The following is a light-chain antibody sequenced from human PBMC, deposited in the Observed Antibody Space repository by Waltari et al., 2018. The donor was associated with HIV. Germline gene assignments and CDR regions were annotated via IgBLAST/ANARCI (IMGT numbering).Light chain of an antibody. V-gene: IGKV1-39*01. CDR2: AAS. CDR1: QSISSY. J-gene: IGKJ3*01. Sequence: DIPMTHSPSSLSAAVGDRVPFTSRASQSISSYLNWYQQKPGRAPKLLIYAASSLQSGVPSRFSGSGSGTDFTLTISSLQPEDSATYYCQQSYSTPQTFGPGTKVDIK. CDR3: QQSYSTPQT.